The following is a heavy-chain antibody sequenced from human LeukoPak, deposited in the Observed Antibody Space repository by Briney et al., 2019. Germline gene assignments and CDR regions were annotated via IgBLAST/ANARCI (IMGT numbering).Heavy chain of an antibody. V-gene: IGHV4-38-2*02. J-gene: IGHJ4*02. CDR1: GGSISSYY. CDR3: ARAFYSSSWYHKEDFFDY. D-gene: IGHD6-13*01. CDR2: IYHSGST. Sequence: SETLSLTCTVSGGSISSYYWGWIRQPPGKGLEWIGSIYHSGSTYYKASLKSRVTISVDTSKNQFSLKLSSVTAADTAVYYCARAFYSSSWYHKEDFFDYWGQGTPVTVSS.